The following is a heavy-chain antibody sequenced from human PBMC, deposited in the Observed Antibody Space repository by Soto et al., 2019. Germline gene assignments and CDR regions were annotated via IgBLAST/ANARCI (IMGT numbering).Heavy chain of an antibody. J-gene: IGHJ4*02. CDR3: ARTLYGDNCDY. CDR2: MNPNSGNT. Sequence: QVQLVQSGAEVKKPGASVKVSCKASGYTFTSYDINWVRQATGQGLEWMGWMNPNSGNTGYAQKFQGRXTXTXXTSTTTAYMELSSLRSEDTAVYYCARTLYGDNCDYWGQGTLVTVSS. V-gene: IGHV1-8*01. D-gene: IGHD4-17*01. CDR1: GYTFTSYD.